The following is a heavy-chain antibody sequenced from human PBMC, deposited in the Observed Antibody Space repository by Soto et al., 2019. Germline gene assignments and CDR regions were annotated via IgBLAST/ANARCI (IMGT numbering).Heavy chain of an antibody. Sequence: GGSLRLSCAASGFTFSSCAMNWVRQAPGKGLEWVSTISGSGESTYYADSVKGRFTISRDNSKSTLYLQMNSLRAEDTAVYYCAKDGNPIPYLTGYYRLGWFDPWGQGTLVTVSS. J-gene: IGHJ5*02. D-gene: IGHD3-9*01. CDR3: AKDGNPIPYLTGYYRLGWFDP. CDR1: GFTFSSCA. CDR2: ISGSGEST. V-gene: IGHV3-23*01.